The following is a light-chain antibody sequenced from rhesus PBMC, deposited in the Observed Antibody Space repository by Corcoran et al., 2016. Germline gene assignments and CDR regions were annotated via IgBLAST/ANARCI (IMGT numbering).Light chain of an antibody. CDR2: RAS. J-gene: IGKJ2*01. CDR1: QGISNW. Sequence: DIQMTQSPSSLSASVGDRVTITCRASQGISNWLAWYHQKPGKAPKLLIYRASNLETGVPSRFSVSGAGTDFTLTITSLQPDDFATYYCQQHDDSPYSFGQGTKVEI. CDR3: QQHDDSPYS. V-gene: IGKV1-69*01.